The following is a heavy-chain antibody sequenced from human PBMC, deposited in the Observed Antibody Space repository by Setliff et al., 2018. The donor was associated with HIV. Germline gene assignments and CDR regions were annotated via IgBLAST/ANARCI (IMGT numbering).Heavy chain of an antibody. V-gene: IGHV4-39*07. J-gene: IGHJ4*02. CDR2: IYYSGSA. Sequence: PSETLSLTCTVSRDSIRNGAYYWGWIRQPPGKGLEWIGSIYYSGSAYYNPSFKSRVTLSVDTSENQFSLRLSSVTAADTAVYYCARGVPLLPPNFWGQGTLVTVSS. D-gene: IGHD2-21*02. CDR3: ARGVPLLPPNF. CDR1: RDSIRNGAYY.